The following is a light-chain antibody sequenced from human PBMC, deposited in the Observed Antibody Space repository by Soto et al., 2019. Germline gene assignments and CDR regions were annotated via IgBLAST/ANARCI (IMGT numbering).Light chain of an antibody. CDR1: QSINSN. J-gene: IGKJ5*01. V-gene: IGKV3-15*01. Sequence: IVMTQSPATLSVSPGERATLSCRASQSINSNLAWYQQKPGQAPRLLMFRASIRATGFPARFSGSGSGTEFTLTISSLQSEDIATYYCKQYDNLPHSITFGQGKRLEI. CDR3: KQYDNLPHSIT. CDR2: RAS.